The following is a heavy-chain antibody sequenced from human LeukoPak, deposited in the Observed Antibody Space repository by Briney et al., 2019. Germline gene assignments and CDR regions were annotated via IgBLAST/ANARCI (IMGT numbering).Heavy chain of an antibody. V-gene: IGHV3-23*01. J-gene: IGHJ4*02. Sequence: GGSLRLSCAASGFTFTTYAVIWVRQAPGKGLEWVSAISGTAVDTFYAGSVKGRFTISRDNSDNTVSLQVNSLRAEDTAVYYCARLSGTYGTTSRVLDSWGQGTLVIVSS. CDR3: ARLSGTYGTTSRVLDS. CDR2: ISGTAVDT. CDR1: GFTFTTYA. D-gene: IGHD1-1*01.